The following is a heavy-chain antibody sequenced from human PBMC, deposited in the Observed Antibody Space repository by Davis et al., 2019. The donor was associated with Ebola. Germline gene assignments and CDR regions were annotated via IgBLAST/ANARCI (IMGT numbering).Heavy chain of an antibody. D-gene: IGHD2-8*01. CDR1: GGTFSSYA. Sequence: SVKVSCKASGGTFSSYAISWVRQAPGQGLEWMGRIIPILGIANYAQKFQGRVTITADKSTSTAYMELSSLRSEDTAVYYCARDEGYCTNGVCYYYYGMDVWGQGTTVTVSS. J-gene: IGHJ6*02. CDR2: IIPILGIA. CDR3: ARDEGYCTNGVCYYYYGMDV. V-gene: IGHV1-69*04.